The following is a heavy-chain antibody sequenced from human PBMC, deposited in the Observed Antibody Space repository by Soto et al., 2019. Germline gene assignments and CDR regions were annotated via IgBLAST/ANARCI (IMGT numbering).Heavy chain of an antibody. V-gene: IGHV4-59*08. Sequence: SETLSLTCTVSGGSISSYYWSWIRQPPGKGLEWIGYIYYSGSTNCNPSLKSRVTISVDTSKNQFSLKLSSVTAADTAVYYCARLVIAKEGYYFDYWGQGTLVTVSS. CDR3: ARLVIAKEGYYFDY. J-gene: IGHJ4*02. D-gene: IGHD3-3*02. CDR1: GGSISSYY. CDR2: IYYSGST.